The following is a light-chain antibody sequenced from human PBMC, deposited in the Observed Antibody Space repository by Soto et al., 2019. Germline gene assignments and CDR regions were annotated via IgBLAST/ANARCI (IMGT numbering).Light chain of an antibody. CDR3: QQYDKWPLT. CDR2: GAS. Sequence: IGLTQSPGTLSLSPGEGATLSCRASHSVDSNLAWYQQKPGQAPRLLIYGASTRPTGIPARFSGSGSGADFTLTISSLQSEDFAVYYCQQYDKWPLTFGGGTKVDIK. J-gene: IGKJ4*01. CDR1: HSVDSN. V-gene: IGKV3D-15*01.